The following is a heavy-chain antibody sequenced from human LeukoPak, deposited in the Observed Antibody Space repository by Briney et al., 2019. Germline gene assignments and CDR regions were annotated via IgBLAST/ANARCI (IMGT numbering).Heavy chain of an antibody. Sequence: ASVKVSCKASGYTFTSYDINWVRQATGHGREWLGWMNPNSGNTGNAQKFQGRVTMTRNTSISTAYMELSSLRSEDTAVYYCASMRLGPRDGYSKDYYYYFMNVWGQGTTVTVSS. CDR2: MNPNSGNT. D-gene: IGHD5-24*01. V-gene: IGHV1-8*01. CDR1: GYTFTSYD. J-gene: IGHJ6*02. CDR3: ASMRLGPRDGYSKDYYYYFMNV.